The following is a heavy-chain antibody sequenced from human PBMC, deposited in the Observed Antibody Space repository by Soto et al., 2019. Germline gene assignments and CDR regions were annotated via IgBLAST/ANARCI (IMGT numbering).Heavy chain of an antibody. CDR3: ARASVADGNRWYFYGLDV. J-gene: IGHJ6*02. CDR2: ISGSSNYI. Sequence: GGSLRLSCAASGFTFSPYAMSWVRQAPGKGLEWVASISGSSNYIYYADSLKGRFTISRDNAKNSLFLQMNRLRVEDTAVYYCARASVADGNRWYFYGLDVWGQGTTVTVSS. V-gene: IGHV3-21*01. D-gene: IGHD1-26*01. CDR1: GFTFSPYA.